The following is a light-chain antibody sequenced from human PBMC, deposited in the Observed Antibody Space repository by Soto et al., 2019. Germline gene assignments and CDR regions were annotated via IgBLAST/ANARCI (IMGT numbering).Light chain of an antibody. CDR2: GAS. CDR1: ENIKNY. Sequence: DIQVTQSPSSLPASLGDRVTITCRASENIKNYLIWYQQKPGKAPKLLIYGASTLKTGVPSRFSGSGSGTDFTFTIASLQPDDFATYYCAQIYTAQWTFGQGTRVDLK. J-gene: IGKJ1*01. CDR3: AQIYTAQWT. V-gene: IGKV1-39*01.